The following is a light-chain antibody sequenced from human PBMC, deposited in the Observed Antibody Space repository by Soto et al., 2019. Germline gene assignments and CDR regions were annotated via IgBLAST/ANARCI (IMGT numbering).Light chain of an antibody. Sequence: DIQMTQSPSSLPASVGDRVTITCRPSQGIGNYLAWFQQKPGQVPKLLIYGASILQSGVPSRFRGSGSGTYFSLTISSLQPEDAATYYCQKYDAVPWTFGQGTKVDIK. CDR1: QGIGNY. J-gene: IGKJ1*01. V-gene: IGKV1-27*01. CDR3: QKYDAVPWT. CDR2: GAS.